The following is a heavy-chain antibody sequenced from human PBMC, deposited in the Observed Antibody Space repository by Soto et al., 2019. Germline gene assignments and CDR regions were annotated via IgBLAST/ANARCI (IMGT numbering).Heavy chain of an antibody. CDR1: GYTFTSYG. Sequence: QVQLVQSGADVKKPGASLKVSCKASGYTFTSYGISWVRQAPGQGLEWMGWISAYNGNTNYAQKLQGRVTMTTDTTTSTAHMELRSLSSDDTAVYYCARRSDILTGYYSVYYYYGMDVWGHGPTVTVSS. V-gene: IGHV1-18*01. CDR2: ISAYNGNT. D-gene: IGHD3-9*01. J-gene: IGHJ6*02. CDR3: ARRSDILTGYYSVYYYYGMDV.